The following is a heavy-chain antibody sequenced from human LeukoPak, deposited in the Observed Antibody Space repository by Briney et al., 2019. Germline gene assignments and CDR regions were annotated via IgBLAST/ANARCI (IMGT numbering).Heavy chain of an antibody. V-gene: IGHV1-69*13. CDR2: IIPIFGTA. CDR3: ARAKYYYGSGSYAYFDY. D-gene: IGHD3-10*01. Sequence: SVKVSCKASGDTFSGYAISWVRQAPGQGLEWMGGIIPIFGTANYAQKFQGRVTITADESTSTAYMELSSLRSEDTAVYYCARAKYYYGSGSYAYFDYWGQGTLVTVSS. CDR1: GDTFSGYA. J-gene: IGHJ4*02.